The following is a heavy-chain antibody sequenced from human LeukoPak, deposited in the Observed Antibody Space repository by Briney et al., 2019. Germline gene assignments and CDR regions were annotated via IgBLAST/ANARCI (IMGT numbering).Heavy chain of an antibody. CDR1: GFTFSYYW. CDR3: AREGVGHYYYYYYMDV. V-gene: IGHV3-7*01. J-gene: IGHJ6*03. D-gene: IGHD2-8*01. CDR2: IKEDGSEN. Sequence: GGSLRLSCAASGFTFSYYWMSWVRQAPGKGLEWVANIKEDGSENYSVDSVKGRFTISRDNAKNSLYLQMNSLRAEDTAIYYCAREGVGHYYYYYYMDVWGKGTTVTISS.